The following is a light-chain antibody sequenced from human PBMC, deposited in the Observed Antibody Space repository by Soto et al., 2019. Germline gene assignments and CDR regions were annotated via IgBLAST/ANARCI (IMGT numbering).Light chain of an antibody. Sequence: QSALTQPASVSGSPGQSITISCIGTSSDIGAYNYVSWYQQHPGKVPKLMIDKVTNRPSGLSNRFSGSKSGNTASLTISGLQAEDEAEYFCSSYSSTNTLYVFGTGTKVTVL. CDR1: SSDIGAYNY. J-gene: IGLJ1*01. CDR3: SSYSSTNTLYV. CDR2: KVT. V-gene: IGLV2-14*01.